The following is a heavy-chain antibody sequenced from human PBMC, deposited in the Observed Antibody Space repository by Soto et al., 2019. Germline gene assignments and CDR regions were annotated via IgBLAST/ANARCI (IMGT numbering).Heavy chain of an antibody. D-gene: IGHD6-19*01. V-gene: IGHV4-34*01. CDR3: ARVGYSSGWFTRAEYNWFDP. Sequence: QVQLQQWGAGLLKPSETLSLTCAVYGGSFSGYYWSWIRQPPGKGLEWIGEINHSGSTNYNPSLKSRVTRSVDTSKNQFSLKLSSVTAADTAVYYCARVGYSSGWFTRAEYNWFDPWGQGTLVTVSS. CDR2: INHSGST. CDR1: GGSFSGYY. J-gene: IGHJ5*02.